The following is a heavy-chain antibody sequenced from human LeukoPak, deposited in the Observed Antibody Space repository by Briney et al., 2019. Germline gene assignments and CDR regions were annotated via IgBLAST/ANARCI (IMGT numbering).Heavy chain of an antibody. J-gene: IGHJ4*02. Sequence: GASVKVSCKASGYSFSGYGISWVRQAPGQGLEWMGWISAYNGNTNFAQKLQGRVTMTTDTSTSTAYMGLRSLRSDDTAVYYCARGVPQIVVVTATNYFDYWGRGTLVTVSS. D-gene: IGHD2-21*02. V-gene: IGHV1-18*01. CDR2: ISAYNGNT. CDR1: GYSFSGYG. CDR3: ARGVPQIVVVTATNYFDY.